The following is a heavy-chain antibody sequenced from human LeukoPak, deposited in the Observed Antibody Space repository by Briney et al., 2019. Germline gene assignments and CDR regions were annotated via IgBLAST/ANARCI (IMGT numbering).Heavy chain of an antibody. CDR1: GFTFSDYY. CDR3: ARGGEMATRTKAFDI. CDR2: ISSSGSTI. J-gene: IGHJ3*02. D-gene: IGHD5-24*01. V-gene: IGHV3-11*01. Sequence: PGGSLRLTCAASGFTFSDYYMSWIRQAPGKGLEWVSYISSSGSTIYYADSVKGRFTISRDNAKNSLYLQMNSLRAEDTAVYYCARGGEMATRTKAFDIWGQGTMVTVSS.